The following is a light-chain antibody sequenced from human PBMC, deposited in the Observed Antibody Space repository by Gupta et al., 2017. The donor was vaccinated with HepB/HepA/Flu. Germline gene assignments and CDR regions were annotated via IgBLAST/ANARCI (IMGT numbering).Light chain of an antibody. CDR3: QHNDSMPRT. CDR1: QSVSNY. V-gene: IGKV3-15*01. Sequence: VMTPSPGTLSVSPGDRATLSCRASQSVSNYLAWYQQIPGKAPRLLIFGASTRATGIPSRFSGSGSGTDFTLTISSLQSEDFATYYCQHNDSMPRTFGQGTKVEIK. J-gene: IGKJ1*01. CDR2: GAS.